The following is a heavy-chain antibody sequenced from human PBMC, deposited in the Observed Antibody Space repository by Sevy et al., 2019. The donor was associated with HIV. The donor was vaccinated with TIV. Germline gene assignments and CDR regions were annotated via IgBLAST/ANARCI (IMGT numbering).Heavy chain of an antibody. CDR2: LSFGCGEI. J-gene: IGHJ4*02. Sequence: WGSLRLSCAASGFTFSKYSMSWVRQPPGKGLEWVSTLSFGCGEINHADSVKGRFTISRDNSKNSLYLQMNNLRAEDTAVYYCAGEGCTKPHDYWGQGTLVTVS. V-gene: IGHV3-23*01. CDR1: GFTFSKYS. D-gene: IGHD2-8*01. CDR3: AGEGCTKPHDY.